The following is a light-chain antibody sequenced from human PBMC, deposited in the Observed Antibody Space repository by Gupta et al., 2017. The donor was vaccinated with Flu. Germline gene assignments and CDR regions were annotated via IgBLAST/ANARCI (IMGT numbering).Light chain of an antibody. V-gene: IGLV2-14*01. CDR3: SSDTSSSTLV. CDR2: EVS. Sequence: QSALTQPASVSGSPGQSITISCTGTSSDVGGYNYVSWYQQHPGKAPKVMICEVSNRPSGVSYRFSGSKSGNTASLTISELQDEDEADYYCSSDTSSSTLVFGGGTKLTVL. CDR1: SSDVGGYNY. J-gene: IGLJ3*02.